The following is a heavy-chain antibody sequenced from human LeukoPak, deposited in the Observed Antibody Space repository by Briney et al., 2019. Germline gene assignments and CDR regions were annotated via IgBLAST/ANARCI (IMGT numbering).Heavy chain of an antibody. V-gene: IGHV3-21*01. J-gene: IGHJ4*02. CDR2: ISSSSSYI. CDR1: GFTFSSYS. Sequence: GGSLRLSCAASGFTFSSYSMIWVRQAPGKGLEWVSSISSSSSYIYYADSVKGRFTISRDNAKNSLYLQMNSLRAEDTAVYYCARGTSSGWYYFDYWGQGTLVTVSS. D-gene: IGHD6-19*01. CDR3: ARGTSSGWYYFDY.